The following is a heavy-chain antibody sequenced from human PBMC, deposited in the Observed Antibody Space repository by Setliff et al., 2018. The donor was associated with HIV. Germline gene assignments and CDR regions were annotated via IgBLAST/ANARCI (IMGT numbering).Heavy chain of an antibody. CDR1: GFIFRYYA. D-gene: IGHD3-22*01. Sequence: GGSLRLSCAASGFIFRYYAIHWVRQAPGKGLEWVSYISSSSSSYTNYADSVKGRFTISRDNAKNSLYLQMNSLRAEDTAVYYCARASYYYDSSGYCIDYWGQGTLVTVSS. V-gene: IGHV3-11*03. J-gene: IGHJ4*02. CDR2: ISSSSSSYT. CDR3: ARASYYYDSSGYCIDY.